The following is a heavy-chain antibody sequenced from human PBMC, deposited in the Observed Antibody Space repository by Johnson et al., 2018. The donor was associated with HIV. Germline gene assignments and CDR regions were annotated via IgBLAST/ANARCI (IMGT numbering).Heavy chain of an antibody. CDR3: ANFYTDNTLGLFGAFDI. V-gene: IGHV3-30*04. Sequence: VQLVESGGGVVRPGGSLRLSCAASGLTFSIYTMHWVRQAPGKGLEWVAVISYDGSNKYYADSVKGRFTISSDNSKNTQFLQMDSLRADDTAVYYCANFYTDNTLGLFGAFDIWGQGTMVTVSS. CDR1: GLTFSIYT. D-gene: IGHD1-1*01. J-gene: IGHJ3*02. CDR2: ISYDGSNK.